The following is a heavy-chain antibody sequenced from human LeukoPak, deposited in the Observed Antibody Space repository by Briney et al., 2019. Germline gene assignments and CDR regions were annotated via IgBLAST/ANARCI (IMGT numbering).Heavy chain of an antibody. V-gene: IGHV3-23*01. CDR2: ISGSGGST. D-gene: IGHD4-17*01. J-gene: IGHJ3*02. CDR1: GLIFSGSA. CDR3: AKDQEMTTVTKEDAFDI. Sequence: PGGSLRLSCAASGLIFSGSAMHWVRQAPGKGLEWVSAISGSGGSTYYADSVKGRFTISRDNSKNTLYLQMNSLRAEDTAVYYCAKDQEMTTVTKEDAFDIWGQGTMVTVSS.